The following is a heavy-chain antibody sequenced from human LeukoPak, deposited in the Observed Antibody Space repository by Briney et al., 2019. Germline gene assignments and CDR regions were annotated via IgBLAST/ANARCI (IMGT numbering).Heavy chain of an antibody. V-gene: IGHV4-59*11. Sequence: SETLSLTCTVSGGSISFHYWSWIRQTPGKGLEWIAYFYYDGNTIYNPSLKSRVTVSVDTYNNQFSLRLTSATTADTAVYYCARVVVKGMGRYYFDYWGQGTLVTVSS. D-gene: IGHD2-21*01. CDR1: GGSISFHY. CDR2: FYYDGNT. J-gene: IGHJ4*02. CDR3: ARVVVKGMGRYYFDY.